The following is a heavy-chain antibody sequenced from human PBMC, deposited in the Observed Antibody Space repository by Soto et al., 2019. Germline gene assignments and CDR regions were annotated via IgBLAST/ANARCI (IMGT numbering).Heavy chain of an antibody. V-gene: IGHV4-39*01. J-gene: IGHJ6*02. CDR3: ARHNYDILTGYGQEQKYGMDV. CDR2: IYYSGST. D-gene: IGHD3-9*01. Sequence: SETLSLTCTVSGGSISSGGYYWSWIRQHPGKGLEWIGYIYYSGSTYYNPSLKSRVTISVDTSKNQFSLKLSSVTAADTAVYYCARHNYDILTGYGQEQKYGMDVWGQGTTVTVPS. CDR1: GGSISSGGYY.